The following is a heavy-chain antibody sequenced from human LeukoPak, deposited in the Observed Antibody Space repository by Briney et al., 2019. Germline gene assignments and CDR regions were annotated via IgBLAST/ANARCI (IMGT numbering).Heavy chain of an antibody. V-gene: IGHV4-59*01. CDR2: IYYSGST. J-gene: IGHJ4*02. D-gene: IGHD3-22*01. Sequence: SETLSLTCTVSGGSISSYYWSWIRQPPGKGLEWIGYIYYSGSTNYNPSLKSRVTISVDTSKNQFSLKLSSVPAADTAVYYCARGAEDSSGYSEYYFDYWGQGTLVTVSS. CDR1: GGSISSYY. CDR3: ARGAEDSSGYSEYYFDY.